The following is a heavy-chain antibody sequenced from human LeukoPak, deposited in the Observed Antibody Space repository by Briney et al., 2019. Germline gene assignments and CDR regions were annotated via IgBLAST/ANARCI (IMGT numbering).Heavy chain of an antibody. J-gene: IGHJ4*02. D-gene: IGHD1-1*01. Sequence: PGGSLRLSCAASGFTFSSYAMSWVRQAPGKGLEWVSAINGSGGSTYYADSVKGRFTISRDNAKNSLYLQMNSLRAEDTAVYYCARDRRLEPRELGYWGQGTLVTVSS. CDR3: ARDRRLEPRELGY. CDR2: INGSGGST. CDR1: GFTFSSYA. V-gene: IGHV3-23*01.